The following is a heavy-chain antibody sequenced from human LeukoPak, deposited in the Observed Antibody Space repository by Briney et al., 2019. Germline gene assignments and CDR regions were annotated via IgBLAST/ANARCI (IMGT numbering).Heavy chain of an antibody. CDR1: GASVSSGSYY. J-gene: IGHJ6*02. V-gene: IGHV4-61*01. CDR3: ARHLAVAGNNYFGMDV. CDR2: VYDSGST. D-gene: IGHD6-19*01. Sequence: PSETLSLTCTVSGASVSSGSYYWSWIRQPPGKGLEWIGYVYDSGSTNYNPSLKSRVTISVDTSKNQFSLKLSSVTAADTAVYYCARHLAVAGNNYFGMDVWGQGTTVTVSS.